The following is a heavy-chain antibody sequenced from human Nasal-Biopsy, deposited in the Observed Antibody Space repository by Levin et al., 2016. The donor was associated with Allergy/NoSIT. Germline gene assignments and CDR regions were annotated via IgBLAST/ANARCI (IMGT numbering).Heavy chain of an antibody. D-gene: IGHD3-9*01. V-gene: IGHV1-18*01. J-gene: IGHJ3*01. CDR3: TRDYTSLLRYLDLTRTDDAFDV. CDR1: GYTFTTYG. Sequence: ASVKVSCKASGYTFTTYGVSWVRQAPGQGLEWMAWIANNNGETKVAQKFQGRLTMTTDRFTSIAYMELRDLRSDDTAVYYCTRDYTSLLRYLDLTRTDDAFDVWGQGTLVTVSP. CDR2: IANNNGET.